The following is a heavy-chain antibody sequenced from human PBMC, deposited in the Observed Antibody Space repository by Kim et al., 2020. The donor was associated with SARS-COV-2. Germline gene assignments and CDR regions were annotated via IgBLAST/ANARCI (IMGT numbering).Heavy chain of an antibody. D-gene: IGHD6-19*01. V-gene: IGHV4-4*07. J-gene: IGHJ4*01. CDR2: IFKSGSSGSTST. CDR1: GGSITSYY. CDR3: ARAGGQWMAPEY. Sequence: SETLSLSCIVSGGSITSYYWSWIRLPAWKGLEWIGRIFKSGSSGSTSTDYNPSLKGRVTMSIDASKNRISLRLSSVTAADTAVYYCARAGGQWMAPEYWG.